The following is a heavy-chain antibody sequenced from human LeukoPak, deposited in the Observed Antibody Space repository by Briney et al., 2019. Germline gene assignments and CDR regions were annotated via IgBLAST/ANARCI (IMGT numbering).Heavy chain of an antibody. CDR1: GFIFSSSA. V-gene: IGHV3-23*01. CDR3: AKDSREKCCHFPYYYYYHYGLDV. Sequence: GGSLRLSCAVSGFIFSSSAMSWVRQAPGKGPEWVTAISGGGDDTSYADSARGRFTVSRDNSKNTLYLQMNSLRAEDTAVYYFAKDSREKCCHFPYYYYYHYGLDVWGQGTTVTVSS. CDR2: ISGGGDDT. J-gene: IGHJ6*02. D-gene: IGHD3-3*02.